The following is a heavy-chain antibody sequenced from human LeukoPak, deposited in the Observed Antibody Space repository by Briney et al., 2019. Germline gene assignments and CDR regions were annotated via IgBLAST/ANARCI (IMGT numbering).Heavy chain of an antibody. CDR3: AAGYTPTWYLRYFDY. V-gene: IGHV3-23*01. Sequence: GGSLRLSCVAFGFTLSHYAMRWVRQAPGKGPEGVSGISGSGGSTYQAENVKGRFTIPSDNAKHTLYLQMNSLRDEDTAIYDCAAGYTPTWYLRYFDYWGQGTLVTVSS. CDR2: ISGSGGST. CDR1: GFTLSHYA. D-gene: IGHD3-16*02. J-gene: IGHJ4*02.